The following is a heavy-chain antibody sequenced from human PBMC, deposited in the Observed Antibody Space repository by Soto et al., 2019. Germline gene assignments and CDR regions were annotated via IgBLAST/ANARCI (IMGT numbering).Heavy chain of an antibody. Sequence: SSETLSLTCAVYGGSFSGYYWSWIRQPPGKGLEWIGEINHSGSTNYNPSLKSRVTISVDTSKNQFSLKLSSVTAADTAVYYCARAYFTMVRGVISPFDYWGQGTLVTVS. V-gene: IGHV4-34*01. D-gene: IGHD3-10*01. CDR3: ARAYFTMVRGVISPFDY. CDR1: GGSFSGYY. CDR2: INHSGST. J-gene: IGHJ4*02.